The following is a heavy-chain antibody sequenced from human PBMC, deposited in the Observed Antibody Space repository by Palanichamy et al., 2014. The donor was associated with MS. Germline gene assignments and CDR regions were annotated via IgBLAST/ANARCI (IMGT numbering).Heavy chain of an antibody. J-gene: IGHJ4*02. Sequence: QVQLVESGGGVVQPGRSLRLSCAASGFTFSFYTMHWVRQAPGKGLEWVASISYDGTNKYDADSVKGRFTIYRDNSKNTLYLQMNSLRVEDTAVYYCARAPATMFGVVSPAADWGQGTLVTVSS. CDR3: ARAPATMFGVVSPAAD. CDR2: ISYDGTNK. CDR1: GFTFSFYT. D-gene: IGHD3-3*01. V-gene: IGHV3-30-3*01.